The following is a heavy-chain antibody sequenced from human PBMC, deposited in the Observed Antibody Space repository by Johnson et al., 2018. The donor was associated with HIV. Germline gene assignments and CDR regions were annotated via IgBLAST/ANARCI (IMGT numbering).Heavy chain of an antibody. CDR3: ARGYILTGYSGAFDV. Sequence: VQLVESGGGVVQPGGSLRLSCAASGFTVSRNYMSWVRQAPGKGLEWVSVIYSGGSTYHADPVKGRFIISRDNSKNAVYLQMNSLRAEDTAVYYCARGYILTGYSGAFDVWGRGTLVTVSS. CDR2: IYSGGST. CDR1: GFTVSRNY. D-gene: IGHD3-9*01. J-gene: IGHJ3*01. V-gene: IGHV3-66*01.